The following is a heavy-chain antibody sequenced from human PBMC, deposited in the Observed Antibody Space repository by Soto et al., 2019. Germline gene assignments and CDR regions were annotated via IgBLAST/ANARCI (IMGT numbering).Heavy chain of an antibody. CDR2: IYYSGST. D-gene: IGHD3-10*01. Sequence: SETLSLTCTVSGGSISSYYWSWIRQPPGKGLEWIGYIYYSGSTNYNPSLKSRVTISVDTSKNQFSLKLSSVTAADTAVYYCARDPARFGAVYYYYGMDVWGQGTTVTVSS. J-gene: IGHJ6*02. CDR3: ARDPARFGAVYYYYGMDV. CDR1: GGSISSYY. V-gene: IGHV4-59*01.